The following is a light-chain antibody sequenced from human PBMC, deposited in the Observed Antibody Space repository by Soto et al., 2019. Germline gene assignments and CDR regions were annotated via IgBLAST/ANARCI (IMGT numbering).Light chain of an antibody. CDR2: DAS. Sequence: DIVLTQSPATLSLSPGQRATLSCRASQKISVYLAWYQQKPGQAPRLLIYDASNRATGIPVRFSGSGSGTDYTLTVSSLEPEDFAVYYCQQRSNWPITFGQGTRLEIK. V-gene: IGKV3-11*01. CDR3: QQRSNWPIT. CDR1: QKISVY. J-gene: IGKJ5*01.